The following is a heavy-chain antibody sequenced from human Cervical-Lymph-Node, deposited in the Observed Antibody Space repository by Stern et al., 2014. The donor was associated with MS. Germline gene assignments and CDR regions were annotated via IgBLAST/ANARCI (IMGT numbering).Heavy chain of an antibody. CDR2: IIPIIDSA. J-gene: IGHJ3*02. V-gene: IGHV1-69*06. Sequence: VQLVESGAEVKKPGSSVKVSCQASGGTFSTLAINWVRQASGQGLEWMGGIIPIIDSANYAQKCQDRVTITADTSTRTVYMELRNLSTEDTAVFFCARDRRDAHTYAFDTWGQGTPVTVSA. D-gene: IGHD5-24*01. CDR3: ARDRRDAHTYAFDT. CDR1: GGTFSTLA.